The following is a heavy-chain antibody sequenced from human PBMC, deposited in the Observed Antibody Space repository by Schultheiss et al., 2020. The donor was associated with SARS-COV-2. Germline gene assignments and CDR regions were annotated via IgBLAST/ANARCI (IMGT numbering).Heavy chain of an antibody. CDR3: ARSIAVADDYYYYYMDV. CDR1: GGSISSSSYY. Sequence: ETLSLTCTVSGGSISSSSYYWSWIRQPPGKGLEWIGYIYYSGSTNYNPSLKSRVTISVDTSKNQFSLKLSSVTAADTAVYYCARSIAVADDYYYYYMDVWGKGTTVTVAS. CDR2: IYYSGST. J-gene: IGHJ6*03. D-gene: IGHD6-19*01. V-gene: IGHV4-61*01.